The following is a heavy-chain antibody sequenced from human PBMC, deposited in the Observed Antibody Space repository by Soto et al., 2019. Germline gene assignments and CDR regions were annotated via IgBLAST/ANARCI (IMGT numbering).Heavy chain of an antibody. J-gene: IGHJ3*02. Sequence: QVQLVQSGAEVKKPGSSVKVSCKASGGTFSSYTISWVRQAPGQGLEWMGRIIPILGIANYAQKFQGRVTITADKSTSTAYMELSSLRSEDTAVYYCAFPGIAAAPPDAFDIWGQGTMVTVSS. CDR2: IIPILGIA. V-gene: IGHV1-69*02. CDR1: GGTFSSYT. D-gene: IGHD6-13*01. CDR3: AFPGIAAAPPDAFDI.